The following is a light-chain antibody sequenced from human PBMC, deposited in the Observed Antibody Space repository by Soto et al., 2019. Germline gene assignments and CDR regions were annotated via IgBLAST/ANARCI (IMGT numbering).Light chain of an antibody. CDR2: EVT. CDR3: SSYTSISTRV. V-gene: IGLV2-14*01. CDR1: SSDVGFYNY. J-gene: IGLJ1*01. Sequence: SARTRPTSVSGSPGQSITISCTVTSSDVGFYNYVSWYQQHPGKGPKLIIYEVTNRPSGISNRFSGSKSGNTASLTISGLQAQDEADYYCSSYTSISTRVIGPGTKVTVL.